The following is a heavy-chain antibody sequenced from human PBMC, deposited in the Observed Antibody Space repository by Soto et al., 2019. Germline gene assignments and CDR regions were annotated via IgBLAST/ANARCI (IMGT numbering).Heavy chain of an antibody. J-gene: IGHJ5*02. CDR2: MNPNSGNT. CDR3: ARGGPSLRYFDWLKNWFDP. D-gene: IGHD3-9*01. Sequence: ASVKVSCKASGYTFTSYDINWVRQATGQGLEWMGWMNPNSGNTGYAQKFQGRVTMTRNTSISTAYMELSSLRSEDTAVYYCARGGPSLRYFDWLKNWFDPLGQGTLVTVSS. CDR1: GYTFTSYD. V-gene: IGHV1-8*01.